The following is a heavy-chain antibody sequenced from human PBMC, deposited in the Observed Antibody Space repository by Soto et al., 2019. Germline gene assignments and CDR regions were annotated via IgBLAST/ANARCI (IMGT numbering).Heavy chain of an antibody. Sequence: GGSLRLSCAAPGFTFSDYYMSWIRQAPGKGLEWVSYISSSSSYTNYADSVKGRFTISRDNAKNSLYLQMNSLRAEDTAVYYCARDRGEQWLVVYYYGMDVWGQGTTVTVSS. CDR2: ISSSSSYT. V-gene: IGHV3-11*06. D-gene: IGHD6-19*01. J-gene: IGHJ6*02. CDR3: ARDRGEQWLVVYYYGMDV. CDR1: GFTFSDYY.